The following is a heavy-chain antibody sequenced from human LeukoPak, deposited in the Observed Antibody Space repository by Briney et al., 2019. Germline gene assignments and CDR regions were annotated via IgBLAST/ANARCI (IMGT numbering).Heavy chain of an antibody. Sequence: SETLSLTCTVSGGSISSYYWSWIRQPAGKGLEWIGRIYTSGSTNYNPSLKSRVTMSVDTSKNQFSLKLSSVTAADTAVYYCALTTVTTPDFDYWGQGTLVTASS. J-gene: IGHJ4*02. D-gene: IGHD4-17*01. CDR3: ALTTVTTPDFDY. CDR2: IYTSGST. CDR1: GGSISSYY. V-gene: IGHV4-4*07.